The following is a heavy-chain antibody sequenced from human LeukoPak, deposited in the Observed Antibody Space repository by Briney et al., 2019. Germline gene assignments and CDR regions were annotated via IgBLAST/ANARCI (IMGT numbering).Heavy chain of an antibody. CDR1: GFTFSSYG. Sequence: GGSLRLSCAASGFTFSSYGMHWVRQAPGKGLEWVAVISYDGSNKYYADSVKGRFTISRDNSKNTLYLQLNSLRAEDTAVYYCAKDKSSSWYYFDYWGQGTLVTVSS. V-gene: IGHV3-30*18. J-gene: IGHJ4*02. D-gene: IGHD6-13*01. CDR3: AKDKSSSWYYFDY. CDR2: ISYDGSNK.